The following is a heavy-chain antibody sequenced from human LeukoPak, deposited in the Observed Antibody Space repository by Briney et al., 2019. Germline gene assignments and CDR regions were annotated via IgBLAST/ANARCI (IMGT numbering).Heavy chain of an antibody. CDR1: GYTFTGYY. Sequence: GASVKVSCKASGYTFTGYYMHWVRQAPGQGLEWMGWINPNSGGTNYAQKFQGRVTMTRDTSISTAYMELSSLRSDDTAVYYCARDSGTWGVRWLQFLPHPGDYWGQGTLVTVSS. J-gene: IGHJ4*02. CDR2: INPNSGGT. V-gene: IGHV1-2*02. CDR3: ARDSGTWGVRWLQFLPHPGDY. D-gene: IGHD5-24*01.